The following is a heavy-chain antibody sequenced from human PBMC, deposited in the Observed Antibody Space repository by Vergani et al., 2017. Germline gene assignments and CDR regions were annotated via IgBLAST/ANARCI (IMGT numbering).Heavy chain of an antibody. V-gene: IGHV3-30*02. J-gene: IGHJ6*02. CDR1: GFTLNPYG. D-gene: IGHD2/OR15-2a*01. CDR2: IRYDGSSE. Sequence: QVQILQSGGGVVQPGGSLRLSCTLSGFTLNPYGIPWVRQAPGKGLEWVSFIRYDGSSEYYGDSVKGRFTISRDKSQNTVNLQMNSLRTEDTAVYFCANSVIAGNVGVAYFGMDVWGRGTTVTVSS. CDR3: ANSVIAGNVGVAYFGMDV.